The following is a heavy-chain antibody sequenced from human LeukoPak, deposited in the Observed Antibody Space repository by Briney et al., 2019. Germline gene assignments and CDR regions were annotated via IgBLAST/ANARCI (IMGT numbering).Heavy chain of an antibody. Sequence: GGSLRLSCAASGFTVSSNYMSWVRQAPGKGLEWVSVIYSGGSTYYADSVKGRFTISRDNSKNTLYLQMNSLRAEDTPVYYCAGSPSRFGELLGYFMDLWGKGTTVTVSS. D-gene: IGHD3-10*01. V-gene: IGHV3-66*02. CDR1: GFTVSSNY. CDR2: IYSGGST. J-gene: IGHJ6*03. CDR3: AGSPSRFGELLGYFMDL.